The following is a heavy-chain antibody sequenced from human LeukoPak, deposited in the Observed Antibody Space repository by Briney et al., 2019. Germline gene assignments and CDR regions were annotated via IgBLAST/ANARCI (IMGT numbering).Heavy chain of an antibody. CDR3: ARRGYSYGYDY. V-gene: IGHV4-59*01. Sequence: SETLSLTCTVSGGSISSYYWSWIRQPPGKGLEWIGYIYYSGSTNYNPSLKSRVTISVDTSKNQFSLKLSSVTAADTAVYYCARRGYSYGYDYWGQGTLVTVSS. J-gene: IGHJ4*02. CDR1: GGSISSYY. CDR2: IYYSGST. D-gene: IGHD5-18*01.